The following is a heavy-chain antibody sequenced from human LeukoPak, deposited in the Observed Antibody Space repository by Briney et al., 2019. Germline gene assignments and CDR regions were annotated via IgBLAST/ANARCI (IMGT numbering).Heavy chain of an antibody. D-gene: IGHD6-25*01. J-gene: IGHJ4*02. V-gene: IGHV3-30*18. CDR1: GFTFSSYG. CDR2: ISYDGSNQ. Sequence: PGGSLRLSCAASGFTFSSYGMHWVRQAPGKGLEWVAVISYDGSNQYYADSVKGRFTISRDNFKSTLYLQMNSLRAEDTAVYYCAKDHQRLATHLFDYWGQGTLVTVSS. CDR3: AKDHQRLATHLFDY.